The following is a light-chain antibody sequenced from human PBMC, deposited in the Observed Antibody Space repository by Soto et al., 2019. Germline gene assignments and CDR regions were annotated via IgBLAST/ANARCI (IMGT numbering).Light chain of an antibody. Sequence: QSALTQPASVSGSPGQSITISCTGTSSDVGGYNYVSWYQQHPGKAPKLMIYDVSNRPSGVSNRFSGSKSGNTASLTISGLQAEDEAYYYCSSYTGSSTLDVVFGGGTKLTVL. CDR2: DVS. V-gene: IGLV2-14*01. CDR3: SSYTGSSTLDVV. CDR1: SSDVGGYNY. J-gene: IGLJ2*01.